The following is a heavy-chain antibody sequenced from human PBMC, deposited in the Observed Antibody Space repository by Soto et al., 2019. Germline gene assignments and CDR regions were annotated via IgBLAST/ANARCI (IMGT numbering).Heavy chain of an antibody. V-gene: IGHV1-3*01. CDR1: GYTFTNYA. Sequence: ASVKVSCKASGYTFTNYAMHWVRQAPGQRLEWMGWINAAIGNTKYSQKFQGSVTITRDTSADTAYMELSSLRSEDTAVYYCARRNVYGSGSYSFDYWGQGTLVTVSS. CDR2: INAAIGNT. D-gene: IGHD3-10*01. CDR3: ARRNVYGSGSYSFDY. J-gene: IGHJ4*02.